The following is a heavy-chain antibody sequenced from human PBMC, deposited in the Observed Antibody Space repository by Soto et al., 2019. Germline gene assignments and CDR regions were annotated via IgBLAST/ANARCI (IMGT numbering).Heavy chain of an antibody. CDR1: GGSISSYY. J-gene: IGHJ4*02. CDR3: ASMGYHYGSGSYPLDY. D-gene: IGHD3-10*01. V-gene: IGHV4-59*08. Sequence: QVQLQESGPGLVKPSETLSLTCTVSGGSISSYYWTWIRQPPGKGLEWIGFIYNSGSTHYNPSLRSRVTISVDTSKNQFSLKLRSVTAAYTAVYYCASMGYHYGSGSYPLDYWGQGTLVTVSS. CDR2: IYNSGST.